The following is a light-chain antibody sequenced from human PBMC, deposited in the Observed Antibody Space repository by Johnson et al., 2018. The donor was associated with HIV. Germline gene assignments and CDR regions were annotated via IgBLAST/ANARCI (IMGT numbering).Light chain of an antibody. CDR3: GTWDSSLSAYV. J-gene: IGLJ1*01. Sequence: QSVLTQSPSASGTPGQRVTISCSGSSSNIGSNTVNWYQQLPGTAPKLLIYRNNQRPSGVPDRFSGSKSGTSATLGITGLQTGDEADYYCGTWDSSLSAYVYGTGTKVTVL. V-gene: IGLV1-44*01. CDR1: SSNIGSNT. CDR2: RNN.